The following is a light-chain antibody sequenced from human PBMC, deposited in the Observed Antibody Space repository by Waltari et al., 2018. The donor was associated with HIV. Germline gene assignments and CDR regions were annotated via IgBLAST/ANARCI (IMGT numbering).Light chain of an antibody. CDR3: QQYDNFIT. J-gene: IGKJ5*01. Sequence: DIQMTQSPSSLSASVGDRVTITCQASQDIDKYLNWYQQKPGKAPKLLIYDASYEETGVPSRFSGSGSGTDFIFTISSLQPEDIATYYCQQYDNFITFGQGTRLEIK. V-gene: IGKV1-33*01. CDR1: QDIDKY. CDR2: DAS.